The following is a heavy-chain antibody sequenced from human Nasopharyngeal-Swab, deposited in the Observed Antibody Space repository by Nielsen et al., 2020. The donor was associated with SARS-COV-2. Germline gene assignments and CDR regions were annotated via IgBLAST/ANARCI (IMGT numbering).Heavy chain of an antibody. CDR2: INHSGST. V-gene: IGHV4-34*01. CDR3: ARGRDYSGSSLDVTYYFDY. Sequence: WIRQPPGKGLEWIGEINHSGSTNYNPSLKSRVTISVDTSKNQFSLKLSSVTATDTAVYYYARGRDYSGSSLDVTYYFDYWGQGTLVTVSS. D-gene: IGHD1-26*01. J-gene: IGHJ4*02.